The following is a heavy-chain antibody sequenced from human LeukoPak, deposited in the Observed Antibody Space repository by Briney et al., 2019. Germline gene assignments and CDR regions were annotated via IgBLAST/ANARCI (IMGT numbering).Heavy chain of an antibody. D-gene: IGHD6-13*01. CDR2: ISYDGSNK. CDR3: ARSEGLIAAYTAVTIDY. CDR1: GFTFSSYA. J-gene: IGHJ4*02. V-gene: IGHV3-30-3*01. Sequence: PGGSLRLSCAASGFTFSSYAMHWVRQAPGKGLEWVAVISYDGSNKYYADSVKGRFTISRDNSKNTLYLQMNSLRAEDTAVYYCARSEGLIAAYTAVTIDYWGQGTLVTVSS.